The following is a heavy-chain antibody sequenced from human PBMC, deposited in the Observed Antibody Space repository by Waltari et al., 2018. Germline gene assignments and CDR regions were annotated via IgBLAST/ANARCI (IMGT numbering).Heavy chain of an antibody. D-gene: IGHD2-2*01. V-gene: IGHV3-48*03. CDR2: ISDSDNSK. Sequence: EAQLVESGGGLVQPGGSLRLSCAASGFGFSSYERIWVRQAPGKGLEWISYISDSDNSKFYAESVKGRFTVSRDNAKNSLHLEMNSLRAEDTATYYCVRDGLGSGRTRVDVWGQGTTVIVSS. J-gene: IGHJ6*02. CDR1: GFGFSSYE. CDR3: VRDGLGSGRTRVDV.